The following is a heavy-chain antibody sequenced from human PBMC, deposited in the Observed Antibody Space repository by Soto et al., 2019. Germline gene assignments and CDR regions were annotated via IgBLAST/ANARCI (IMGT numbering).Heavy chain of an antibody. V-gene: IGHV3-11*01. Sequence: GGSLRLSCAASGFSFSAYYMSWIRQAPGKGLEWVSYISFNGDVTRYSDSVEGRFTVSRDNAKKSLYLQMNSLRVEDTAVYYCARENGHPGHNYAMDVWGQGTTVTVSS. CDR2: ISFNGDVT. CDR3: ARENGHPGHNYAMDV. D-gene: IGHD2-8*01. J-gene: IGHJ6*02. CDR1: GFSFSAYY.